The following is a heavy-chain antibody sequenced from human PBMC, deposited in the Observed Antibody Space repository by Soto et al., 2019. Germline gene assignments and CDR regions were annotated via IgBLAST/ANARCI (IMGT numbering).Heavy chain of an antibody. D-gene: IGHD1-26*01. V-gene: IGHV1-18*04. Sequence: ASVKGSCKAFGQSFTTYGISWVRQAPGQGLEWMGWIGPYNGNTNYAQNFQGRVSMTTDTPTNTAYMELRNLRSDDTAVYFCARTQGHYPWGASDYWDQGPLLTLSS. CDR3: ARTQGHYPWGASDY. CDR2: IGPYNGNT. CDR1: GQSFTTYG. J-gene: IGHJ4*02.